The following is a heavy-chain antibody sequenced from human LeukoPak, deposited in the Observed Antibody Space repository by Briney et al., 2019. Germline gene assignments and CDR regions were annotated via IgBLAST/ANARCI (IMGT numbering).Heavy chain of an antibody. CDR2: IGGSGCST. CDR3: VEGGVARFDY. CDR1: GLPYSIYA. V-gene: IGHV3-23*01. D-gene: IGHD2-15*01. J-gene: IGHJ4*02. Sequence: GGSLTLSCAASGLPYSIYAMRWARQAPGRGLEWVSAIGGSGCSTYDADSVKVRFTISRDNSKKTLYLQMNSLRAEDTAVYYCVEGGVARFDYWGQGTLVAVSS.